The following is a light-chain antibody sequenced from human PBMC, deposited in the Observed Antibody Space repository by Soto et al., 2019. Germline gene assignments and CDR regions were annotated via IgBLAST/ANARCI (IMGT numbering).Light chain of an antibody. J-gene: IGKJ4*01. V-gene: IGKV1-39*01. CDR3: QQSYSSPPA. CDR2: AGD. CDR1: QSIGNF. Sequence: DIQMTQSPSSLSASVGDSVTITCRASQSIGNFVNWYRQRPGRAPQLLIYAGDSLQSGVPSRFSGSGSGTDFTLTVSSPQPEDFATYYCQQSYSSPPAFGGGTKVEVK.